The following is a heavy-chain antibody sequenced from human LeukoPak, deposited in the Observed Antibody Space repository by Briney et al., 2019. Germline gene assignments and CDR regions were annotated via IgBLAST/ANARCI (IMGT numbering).Heavy chain of an antibody. D-gene: IGHD5-18*01. V-gene: IGHV3-30*02. J-gene: IGHJ4*02. CDR1: GFTFSSYG. CDR2: IRYDGSNK. CDR3: AKNQGYSYAQYYFDY. Sequence: PGGSLRLSCAASGFTFSSYGMHWVRQAPGKGLEWVAFIRYDGSNKYYADSVKGRFTISRDNSKNTLYLQMNSLRAEDTAVYYCAKNQGYSYAQYYFDYWGQGTLVTVSS.